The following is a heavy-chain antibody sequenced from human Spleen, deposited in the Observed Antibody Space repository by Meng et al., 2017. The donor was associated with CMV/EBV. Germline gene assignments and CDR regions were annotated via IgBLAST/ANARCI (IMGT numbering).Heavy chain of an antibody. V-gene: IGHV3-7*01. D-gene: IGHD3-3*01. CDR3: ARDSVVTIFGVVTPKGGFDI. CDR1: GFTFSSYW. J-gene: IGHJ3*02. Sequence: GESLKISFAASGFTFSSYWMSWVRQAPGKGLEWVANLKQDGSEKYYVDSVKGRFTISRDNAKNSLYLQRNSLRAEDTAVYYCARDSVVTIFGVVTPKGGFDIWGKGTMVTVSS. CDR2: LKQDGSEK.